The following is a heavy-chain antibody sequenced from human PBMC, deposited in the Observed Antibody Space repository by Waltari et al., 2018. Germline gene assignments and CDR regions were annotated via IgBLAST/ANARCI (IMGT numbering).Heavy chain of an antibody. Sequence: QVQLVQSGAEVKKPGSSVKVSCKASGGTFSSYAISWVRQAPGQGLEWMGGIIPIFGTTNYAQKCQGRVTITADESTSTAYMELSSLRSEDTAVYYCARDRDGWQLAPNWFDPWGQGTLVTVSS. CDR3: ARDRDGWQLAPNWFDP. D-gene: IGHD2-15*01. V-gene: IGHV1-69*12. J-gene: IGHJ5*02. CDR1: GGTFSSYA. CDR2: IIPIFGTT.